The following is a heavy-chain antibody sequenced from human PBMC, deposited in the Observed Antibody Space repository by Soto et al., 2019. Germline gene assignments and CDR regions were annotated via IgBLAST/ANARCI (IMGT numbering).Heavy chain of an antibody. D-gene: IGHD2-15*01. CDR2: ISASGGAT. V-gene: IGHV3-23*01. CDR3: ARVQPCSGGSCYGYLDV. Sequence: GGSLRLSCAVSGFTFNNYAMNWVRQAPGKGLEWVSAISASGGATYYADSVKGRFTISRDNSKNTLYLQMNSLRAEDTAVYYCARVQPCSGGSCYGYLDVWGKGTTVTVSS. CDR1: GFTFNNYA. J-gene: IGHJ6*03.